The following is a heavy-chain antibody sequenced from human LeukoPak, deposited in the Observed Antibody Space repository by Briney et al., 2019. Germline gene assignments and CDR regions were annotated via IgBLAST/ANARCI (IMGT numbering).Heavy chain of an antibody. V-gene: IGHV3-33*06. CDR1: GFAFSSYG. CDR2: IWYDGSNK. D-gene: IGHD3-3*01. CDR3: AKDFKYDFWSGYSPAFDI. Sequence: GRSLRLSCAASGFAFSSYGMHWVRQAPGKGLEWVAVIWYDGSNKYYADSVKGRFTISRDNSKNTLYLQMNSLRAEDTAVYYCAKDFKYDFWSGYSPAFDIWGQGTMVTVSS. J-gene: IGHJ3*02.